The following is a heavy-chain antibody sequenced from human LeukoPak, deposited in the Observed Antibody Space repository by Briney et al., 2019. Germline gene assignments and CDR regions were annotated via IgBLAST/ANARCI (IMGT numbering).Heavy chain of an antibody. CDR2: IWYDGSNK. Sequence: PGGSLRLSCAASGFTFSNYGMHWVRQAPGKGLEWVAVIWYDGSNKYYGDSVKGRFTISRDNSKNTLYLQMNSLRAEDTAVYYCARDQGGSNFDYWGQGTLVTVSS. CDR3: ARDQGGSNFDY. CDR1: GFTFSNYG. V-gene: IGHV3-33*01. J-gene: IGHJ4*02. D-gene: IGHD5-12*01.